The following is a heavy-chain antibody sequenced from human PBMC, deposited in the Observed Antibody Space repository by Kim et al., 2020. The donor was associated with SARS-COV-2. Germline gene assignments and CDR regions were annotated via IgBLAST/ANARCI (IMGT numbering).Heavy chain of an antibody. CDR3: ARHRRYSSGWYVAFYY. D-gene: IGHD6-19*01. V-gene: IGHV4-39*01. CDR2: AYYIGNT. CDR1: GGSLSSSSYY. Sequence: SETLSLTCTASGGSLSSSSYYWGWIRQPPGKGLEWIGTAYYIGNTYYNPSLKSRVTISVDTSKNQFSLKLGSVTAADTAVYYCARHRRYSSGWYVAFYY. J-gene: IGHJ6*01.